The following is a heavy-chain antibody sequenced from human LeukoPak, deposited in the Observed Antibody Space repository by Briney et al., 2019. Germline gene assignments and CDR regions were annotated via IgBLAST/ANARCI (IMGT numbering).Heavy chain of an antibody. CDR2: IIPIFGTA. D-gene: IGHD2-21*02. V-gene: IGHV1-69*13. J-gene: IGHJ4*02. CDR3: ARGFSAYCAGDFYPPYYFDY. Sequence: SVTVSCKASGRTFSSYAISWVRQAPGQGLEWMRGIIPIFGTANYAQKFQGRVTITADESTSTAYMELSSLRSEDTAVYYCARGFSAYCAGDFYPPYYFDYWGQGTLVTVSS. CDR1: GRTFSSYA.